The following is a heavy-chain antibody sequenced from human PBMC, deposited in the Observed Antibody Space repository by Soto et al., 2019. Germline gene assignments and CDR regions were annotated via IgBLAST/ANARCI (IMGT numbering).Heavy chain of an antibody. D-gene: IGHD3-22*01. J-gene: IGHJ4*02. CDR1: GFTFTSSA. CDR2: IVVGSGNT. CDR3: AADYYDSSGYYYPDAFEE. V-gene: IGHV1-58*01. Sequence: SVKVSCQASGFTFTSSAVQWVRQARGQRLEWIGWIVVGSGNTNYAQKFQERVTITRDMSTSTAYMELSSLRAEDTAVYYCAADYYDSSGYYYPDAFEEWGQGTMVTDS.